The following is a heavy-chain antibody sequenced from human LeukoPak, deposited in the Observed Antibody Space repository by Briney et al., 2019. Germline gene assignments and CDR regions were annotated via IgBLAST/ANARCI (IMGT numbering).Heavy chain of an antibody. CDR1: GFTFSSYA. V-gene: IGHV3-23*01. Sequence: GGSPRLSCAASGFTFSSYAMSWVRQAPGKGLEWVSTISSSDGGTYYAASVKGRFSISRDNSKNTVYLQMNSLRGDDTAVYYCARELREHGVFDIWGQGTMVTVSS. J-gene: IGHJ3*02. CDR3: ARELREHGVFDI. D-gene: IGHD1-26*01. CDR2: ISSSDGGT.